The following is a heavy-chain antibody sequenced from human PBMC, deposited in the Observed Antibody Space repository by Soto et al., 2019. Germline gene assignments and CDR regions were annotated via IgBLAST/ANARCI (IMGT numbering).Heavy chain of an antibody. CDR3: RSSTSCYDESCVDV. Sequence: SETLSLTCAVSGYSISSGNYWAWIRQPPGRGLEWIGSLYHIGSTHYNTSLKSRVTISVDTSKDHFSLELSSVTAADTAIYYCRSSTSCYDESCVDVWGQGTMVTVSS. CDR1: GYSISSGNY. D-gene: IGHD2-2*01. CDR2: LYHIGST. V-gene: IGHV4-38-2*01. J-gene: IGHJ6*02.